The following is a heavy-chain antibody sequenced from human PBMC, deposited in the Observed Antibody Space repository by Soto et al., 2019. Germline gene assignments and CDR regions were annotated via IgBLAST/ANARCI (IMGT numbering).Heavy chain of an antibody. CDR3: ARGWGYFDSSGFPYLYAMDV. V-gene: IGHV3-7*01. Sequence: EVQLVGSGGGLVQPGGSLRLSCAASGFTFSTYWMSWVRQAPGKGLAWGANIKEYGSEKYYVDSVEGRFTISRDNAKNSLDLQMTSLRAEDTALYYCARGWGYFDSSGFPYLYAMDVWGQGTTVTVSS. D-gene: IGHD3-22*01. CDR1: GFTFSTYW. J-gene: IGHJ6*02. CDR2: IKEYGSEK.